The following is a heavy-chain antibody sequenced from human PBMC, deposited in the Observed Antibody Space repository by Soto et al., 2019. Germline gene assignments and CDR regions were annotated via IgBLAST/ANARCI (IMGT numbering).Heavy chain of an antibody. J-gene: IGHJ4*02. CDR3: ARDGPWCGEPTIGGY. CDR2: ISYDGSNK. V-gene: IGHV3-30-3*01. CDR1: GFTFSSYA. D-gene: IGHD3-10*01. Sequence: QVQLVESGGGVVQPGRSLRLSCAASGFTFSSYAMHWVRQAPGKGLEWVAVISYDGSNKYYADSVKGRFTISRDNSKNTLYLQMNSLRAEDTAVYYCARDGPWCGEPTIGGYWGQGTLVTVSS.